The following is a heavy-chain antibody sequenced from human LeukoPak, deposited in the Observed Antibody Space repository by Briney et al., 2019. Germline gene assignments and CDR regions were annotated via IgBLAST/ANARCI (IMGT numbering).Heavy chain of an antibody. CDR2: LSYDGSNE. J-gene: IGHJ4*02. CDR1: GFPFSSYG. D-gene: IGHD3-10*01. Sequence: PGRSLRLSCAASGFPFSSYGMHWVRQAPGKGLEWVAVLSYDGSNEYYADSVKGRFTISRDNSKNTLYLQMNSLRVEDTAVYYCADSWFYRDYFEYWGQGTLVTVSS. CDR3: ADSWFYRDYFEY. V-gene: IGHV3-30*03.